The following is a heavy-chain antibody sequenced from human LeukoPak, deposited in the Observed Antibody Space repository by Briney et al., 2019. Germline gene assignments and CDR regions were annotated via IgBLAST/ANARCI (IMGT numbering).Heavy chain of an antibody. D-gene: IGHD2/OR15-2a*01. J-gene: IGHJ4*02. Sequence: RRSLRLSCAASGFSFSSYGMHWVRQAPGKGLEWVAVISYDGSNEYFADSVKGRFTVSRDNSKNTLYLQMNSLRPEDTAVYYCAKDLGVGAYLLFDYITSGLDSWGQGTLVTVSS. CDR3: AKDLGVGAYLLFDYITSGLDS. CDR1: GFSFSSYG. CDR2: ISYDGSNE. V-gene: IGHV3-30*18.